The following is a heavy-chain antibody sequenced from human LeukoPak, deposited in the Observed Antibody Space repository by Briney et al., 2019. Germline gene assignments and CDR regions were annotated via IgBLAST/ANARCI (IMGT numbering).Heavy chain of an antibody. CDR1: GGTFSSYA. CDR2: ISAYNGYT. V-gene: IGHV1-18*01. CDR3: ARAKYDSSGYYWFDP. J-gene: IGHJ5*02. Sequence: AASVKVSCKASGGTFSSYAISWVRQAPGQGLEWMGWISAYNGYTKYAEKLQGRVTMTTDTSTSTAYMELRSLRSDDTAVYYCARAKYDSSGYYWFDPWGQGTLVTVSS. D-gene: IGHD3-22*01.